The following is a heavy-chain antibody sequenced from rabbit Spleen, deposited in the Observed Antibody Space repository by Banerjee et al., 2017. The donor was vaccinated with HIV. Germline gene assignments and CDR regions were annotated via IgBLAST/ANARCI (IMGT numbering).Heavy chain of an antibody. CDR3: ERDNVGDVGYGYGDL. Sequence: QEQLVESGGGLVQPEGSLTLTCKASGFSFSDRDVMCWVRQAPGKGLEWIACINASTGKPVYASWAKGRFTFSKTSSTTVTLQMTSLTAADTATYFCERDNVGDVGYGYGDLWGPGTLVTVS. CDR1: GFSFSDRDV. V-gene: IGHV1S45*01. D-gene: IGHD6-1*01. J-gene: IGHJ6*01. CDR2: INASTGKP.